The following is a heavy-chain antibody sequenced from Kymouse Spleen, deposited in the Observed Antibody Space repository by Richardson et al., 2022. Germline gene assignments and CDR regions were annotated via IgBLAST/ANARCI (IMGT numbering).Heavy chain of an antibody. Sequence: QVQLQESGPGLVKPSETLSLTCTVSGGSVSSGSYYWSWIRQPPGKGLEWIGYIYYSGSTNYNPSLKSRVTISVDTSKNQFSLKLSSVTAADTAVYYCARFHYYGSGSYHFDYWGQGTLVTVSS. V-gene: IGHV4-61*01. J-gene: IGHJ4*02. CDR2: IYYSGST. CDR3: ARFHYYGSGSYHFDY. CDR1: GGSVSSGSYY. D-gene: IGHD3-10*01.